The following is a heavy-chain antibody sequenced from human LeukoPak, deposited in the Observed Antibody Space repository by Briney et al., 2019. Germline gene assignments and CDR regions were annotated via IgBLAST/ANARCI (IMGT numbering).Heavy chain of an antibody. D-gene: IGHD6-13*01. CDR1: GGPISSSSYY. CDR2: IYYSGIT. J-gene: IGHJ5*02. Sequence: PSETLSLTCTVSGGPISSSSYYWGWIRQPPGKGLEWIGNIYYSGITYYNPSLKSRVTVSVDTSKNQFSLKLSSVTAADTAVYFCARHPPYSSSWCPFDPWGQGTLVTVSS. V-gene: IGHV4-39*01. CDR3: ARHPPYSSSWCPFDP.